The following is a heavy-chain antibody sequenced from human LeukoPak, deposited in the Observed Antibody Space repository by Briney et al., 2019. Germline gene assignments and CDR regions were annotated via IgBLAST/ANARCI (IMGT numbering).Heavy chain of an antibody. CDR2: ISGDGGST. Sequence: PGGSLRLSCAASGFTFDDYAMHWVRQAPGKGLEWVSLISGDGGSTYYADSVKGRFTISRDNAKNMLYLQMNSLRVEDTAVYYCARDPRNKGFDPWGQGTLVTVSA. D-gene: IGHD1/OR15-1a*01. V-gene: IGHV3-43*02. CDR1: GFTFDDYA. J-gene: IGHJ5*02. CDR3: ARDPRNKGFDP.